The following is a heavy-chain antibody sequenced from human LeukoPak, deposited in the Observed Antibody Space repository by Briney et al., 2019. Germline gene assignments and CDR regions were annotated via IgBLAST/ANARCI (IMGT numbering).Heavy chain of an antibody. CDR1: GYTFTGYY. Sequence: GASVKVSCKASGYTFTGYYMHWVRQAPGQGLEWMGWINPNSGGTNYAQKFQGRVTMTRDTSISTAYMELSRLRSEDTAVYYCATEGKMVRGVYTDYWGQGTLVTVSS. D-gene: IGHD3-10*01. CDR3: ATEGKMVRGVYTDY. V-gene: IGHV1-2*02. CDR2: INPNSGGT. J-gene: IGHJ4*02.